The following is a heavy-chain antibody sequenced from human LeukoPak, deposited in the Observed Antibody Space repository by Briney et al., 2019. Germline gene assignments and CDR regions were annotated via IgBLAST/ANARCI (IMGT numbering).Heavy chain of an antibody. D-gene: IGHD1-14*01. CDR2: IRYDGSSK. V-gene: IGHV3-30*02. Sequence: PGGSLRLSCAASGFTFSSYGMHWVRQAPGKGLEWVTFIRYDGSSKYYADSVKGRFTISRDNSKNTPYLQMNSLRAEDTAVYYCANLEHNLPGYWGQGTLVTVSS. J-gene: IGHJ4*02. CDR3: ANLEHNLPGY. CDR1: GFTFSSYG.